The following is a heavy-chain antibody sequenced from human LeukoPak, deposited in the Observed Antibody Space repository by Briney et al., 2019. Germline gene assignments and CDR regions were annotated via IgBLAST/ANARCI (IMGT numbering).Heavy chain of an antibody. D-gene: IGHD4-17*01. CDR1: GGSISSSSYY. J-gene: IGHJ4*02. CDR3: ARMGNPATVTTDY. CDR2: IYYSGST. Sequence: SETLSLTCTVSGGSISSSSYYWSWIRQPPGKGLEWIGYIYYSGSTNYNPSLKSRVTISVDTSKNQFSLKLSSVTAADTAVYYCARMGNPATVTTDYWGQGTLVTVSS. V-gene: IGHV4-61*05.